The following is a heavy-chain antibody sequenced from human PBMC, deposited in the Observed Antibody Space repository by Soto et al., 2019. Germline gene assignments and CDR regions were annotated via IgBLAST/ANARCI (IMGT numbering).Heavy chain of an antibody. Sequence: QVQLVQSGAEVKKPGSSVKVSCKASGGTFSSYAISWVRQAPGQGLEWMGGIIPISGTANYAQKFQGRVTITSDESTSTAYMELSSLRSEDTAVYYCARSKGIITSLEIYYYYYYVMDVWCQGTTVTVSS. D-gene: IGHD2-2*01. CDR3: ARSKGIITSLEIYYYYYYVMDV. CDR1: GGTFSSYA. V-gene: IGHV1-69*01. J-gene: IGHJ6*02. CDR2: IIPISGTA.